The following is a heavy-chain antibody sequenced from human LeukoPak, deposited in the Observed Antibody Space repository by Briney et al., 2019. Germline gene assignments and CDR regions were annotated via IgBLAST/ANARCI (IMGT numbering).Heavy chain of an antibody. CDR1: GLTVSSNY. CDR2: IYRSGST. CDR3: ARTGDGDSYIGAFDI. J-gene: IGHJ3*02. D-gene: IGHD4-17*01. Sequence: GGSLRFSCAASGLTVSSNYMSWVRQAPGKGLEWVSVIYRSGSTYYADSVKGRFTISRDDSKNTLYLQMNSLRAEDTAVYYCARTGDGDSYIGAFDIWGQGTMVTVSS. V-gene: IGHV3-53*01.